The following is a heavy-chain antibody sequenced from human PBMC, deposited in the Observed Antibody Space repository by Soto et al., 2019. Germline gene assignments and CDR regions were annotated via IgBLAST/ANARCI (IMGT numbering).Heavy chain of an antibody. D-gene: IGHD3-22*01. CDR3: ARDNGYDSSGYFNLAEYFQH. J-gene: IGHJ1*01. V-gene: IGHV3-30-3*01. CDR1: GFTFSSYA. CDR2: ISYDGSNK. Sequence: GGSLRLSCAASGFTFSSYAMHWVRQAPGKGLEWVAVISYDGSNKYYADSVKGRFTISRDNSKNTLYLQMNSLRAEDTAVYYCARDNGYDSSGYFNLAEYFQHWGQGTLVTVSS.